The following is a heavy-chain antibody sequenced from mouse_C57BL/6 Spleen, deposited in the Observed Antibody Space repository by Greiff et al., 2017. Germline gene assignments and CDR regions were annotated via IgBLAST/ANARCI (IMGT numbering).Heavy chain of an antibody. CDR3: ARWYYGSSYVEWYFDV. D-gene: IGHD1-1*01. CDR2: IYPGDGDT. Sequence: VQRVESGPELVKPGASVKISCKASGYAFSSSWMNWVKQRPGKGLEWIGRIYPGDGDTNYNGKFKGKATLTADKSSSTAYMQLSSLTSEDSAVYFCARWYYGSSYVEWYFDVWGTGTTVTVSS. V-gene: IGHV1-82*01. J-gene: IGHJ1*03. CDR1: GYAFSSSW.